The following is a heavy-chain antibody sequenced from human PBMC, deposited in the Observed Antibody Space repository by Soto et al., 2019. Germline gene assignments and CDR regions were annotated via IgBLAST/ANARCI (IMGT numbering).Heavy chain of an antibody. Sequence: SLRLSCAASGFTFSSYGMHWVRQAPGKGLEWVAVIWYDGSNKYYADSVKGRFTISRDNSKNTLYLQMNSLRAEDTAVYYCARIGYYYDSSGYYSTQYFDYWGQGTLVTVSS. V-gene: IGHV3-33*01. CDR2: IWYDGSNK. CDR1: GFTFSSYG. D-gene: IGHD3-22*01. J-gene: IGHJ4*02. CDR3: ARIGYYYDSSGYYSTQYFDY.